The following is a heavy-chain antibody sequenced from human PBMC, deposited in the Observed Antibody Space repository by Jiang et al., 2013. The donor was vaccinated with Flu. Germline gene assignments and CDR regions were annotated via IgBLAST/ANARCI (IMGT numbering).Heavy chain of an antibody. J-gene: IGHJ4*02. Sequence: VQLVESGGGVVQPGRSLRLSCAASGFTFSSYGMHWVRQAPGKGLEWVAVIWHDGSKKHYADSVKGRFTISRDNSKNTLNLQMNSLRAEDTALYYCVTDSQRDYHFENWGQGTLVTVSS. V-gene: IGHV3-33*01. CDR1: GFTFSSYG. CDR3: VTDSQRDYHFEN. CDR2: IWHDGSKK. D-gene: IGHD4/OR15-4a*01.